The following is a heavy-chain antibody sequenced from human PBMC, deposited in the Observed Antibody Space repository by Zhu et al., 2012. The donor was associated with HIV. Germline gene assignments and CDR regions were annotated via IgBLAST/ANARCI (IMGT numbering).Heavy chain of an antibody. CDR3: ARQKFYTRPAEGWYF. J-gene: IGHJ2*01. CDR1: GYTFTGYY. V-gene: IGHV1-2*02. D-gene: IGHD2/OR15-2a*01. Sequence: QVQLVQSGAEVKKPGASVKVSCKASGYTFTGYYMHWVRQAPGQGLEWMGWINPNSGGTNYAQKFQGRVTMTRDTSISTAYMELTPAAERRHRVYYCARQKFYTRPAEGWYF. CDR2: INPNSGGT.